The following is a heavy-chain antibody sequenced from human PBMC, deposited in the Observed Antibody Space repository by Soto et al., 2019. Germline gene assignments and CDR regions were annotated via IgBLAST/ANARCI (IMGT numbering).Heavy chain of an antibody. V-gene: IGHV4-61*05. CDR3: AKNWNWGSLVH. CDR2: VYDSGST. J-gene: IGHJ4*02. Sequence: SETLSLTCTVSGGSISSSSYYWGWIRQPPGKGLEWIGSVYDSGSTNFNPSLKSRITISVETSKNQFSLNLSSVTAADTAVYYCAKNWNWGSLVHWGQGTLVTVSS. CDR1: GGSISSSSYY. D-gene: IGHD7-27*01.